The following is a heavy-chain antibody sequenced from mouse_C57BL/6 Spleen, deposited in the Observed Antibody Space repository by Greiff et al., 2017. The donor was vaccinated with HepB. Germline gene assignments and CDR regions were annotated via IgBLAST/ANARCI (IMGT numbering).Heavy chain of an antibody. J-gene: IGHJ1*03. Sequence: QVQLQQPGAELVMPGASVKLSCKASGYTFTSYWMHWVKQRPGQGLEWIGEIHPSDSYTNYNQKFKGKSTLTVDKSSSTAYMQLSSLTSEDSAVYYCASPSDDGCSREEYFDVWGTGTTVTVSS. V-gene: IGHV1-69*01. CDR3: ASPSDDGCSREEYFDV. D-gene: IGHD2-3*01. CDR2: IHPSDSYT. CDR1: GYTFTSYW.